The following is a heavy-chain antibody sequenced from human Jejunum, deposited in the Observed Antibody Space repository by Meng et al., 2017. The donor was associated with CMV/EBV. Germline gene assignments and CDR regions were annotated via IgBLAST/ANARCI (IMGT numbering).Heavy chain of an antibody. CDR2: LQYDGYNK. J-gene: IGHJ4*02. CDR3: ARDQTFNGATPPTY. D-gene: IGHD5-24*01. CDR1: GFTFSYFG. V-gene: IGHV3-30*02. Sequence: VQWGELGRGVVQPGGSLRLSCVASGFTFSYFGMHWVRQAPGKGLEWVTFLQYDGYNKYYADSVKGRFTVSRDNSKNTLYLQMNSLRTEDTAIYYCARDQTFNGATPPTYWGQGTLVTVSS.